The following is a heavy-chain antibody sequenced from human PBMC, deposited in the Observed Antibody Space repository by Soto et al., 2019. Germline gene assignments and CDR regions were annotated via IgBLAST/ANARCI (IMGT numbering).Heavy chain of an antibody. CDR1: GFTFSSHE. CDR2: ISGSGSTI. CDR3: PRGGVY. D-gene: IGHD2-8*01. J-gene: IGHJ1*01. V-gene: IGHV3-48*03. Sequence: GGSLRLSCEATGFTFSSHEMNWIRQTPGKRLEWIAKISGSGSTINYADSVKGRFTISRDNVQRTLHLQMDSLRVEDTGVYYCPRGGVYWGPGTLVTVSS.